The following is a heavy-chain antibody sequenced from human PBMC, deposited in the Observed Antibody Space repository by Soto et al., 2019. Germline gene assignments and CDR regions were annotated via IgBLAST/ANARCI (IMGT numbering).Heavy chain of an antibody. Sequence: EVQLVESGGGLVQPGGSLRLSCAASGFTFSSYEMNWVRQAPGKGLEWVSYISSSGSTIYYADSVKGRFTISRDNAKNSLYLQMNSLRAEDTAVYYCARDLTYCSGGSCYSYYYGMDVWGQGPTVTVSS. D-gene: IGHD2-15*01. CDR2: ISSSGSTI. V-gene: IGHV3-48*03. J-gene: IGHJ6*02. CDR3: ARDLTYCSGGSCYSYYYGMDV. CDR1: GFTFSSYE.